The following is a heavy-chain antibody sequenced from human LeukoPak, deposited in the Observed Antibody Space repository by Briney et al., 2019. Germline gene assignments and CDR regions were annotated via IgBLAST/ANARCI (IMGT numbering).Heavy chain of an antibody. CDR3: ASYYYGSGTSLGY. J-gene: IGHJ4*02. D-gene: IGHD3-10*01. V-gene: IGHV3-21*01. CDR2: VSGSSYYI. Sequence: GGSLRLSCAASGFTFSSYSMNWVRQAPGKGLEWVSSVSGSSYYIYYADSVKGRFTISRDNAKNSLYLQMNSLRAEDTAVYYCASYYYGSGTSLGYWGQGTLVTVSS. CDR1: GFTFSSYS.